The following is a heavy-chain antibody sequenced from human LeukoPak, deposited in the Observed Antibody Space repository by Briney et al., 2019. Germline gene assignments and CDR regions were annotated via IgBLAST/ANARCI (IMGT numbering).Heavy chain of an antibody. CDR1: GFTFSSYW. CDR2: IRQDGSDK. V-gene: IGHV3-7*01. Sequence: GGSLRLSCAASGFTFSSYWMSWVRQTPGKGLEWVANIRQDGSDKYYVDSVEGRFTISRDNAKNSLYLQMNSLRVEDTAVYHCARYSYDNYGYFDYWGQGTLVTVSS. D-gene: IGHD5-12*01. CDR3: ARYSYDNYGYFDY. J-gene: IGHJ4*02.